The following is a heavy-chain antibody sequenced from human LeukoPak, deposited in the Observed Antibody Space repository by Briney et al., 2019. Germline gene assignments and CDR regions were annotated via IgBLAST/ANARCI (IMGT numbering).Heavy chain of an antibody. CDR1: GGSLSSSSYH. V-gene: IGHV4-39*07. CDR2: IYYSGSS. Sequence: SDTLTLTCTVSGGSLSSSSYHWRWIRKPPGKGLGWHGSIYYSGSSYYNPSLKSRVNISVDTSKHQFSLKLSSVTAADTAVYYCATETSIVGATNWFDPWGQGTLVTVSS. CDR3: ATETSIVGATNWFDP. D-gene: IGHD1-26*01. J-gene: IGHJ5*02.